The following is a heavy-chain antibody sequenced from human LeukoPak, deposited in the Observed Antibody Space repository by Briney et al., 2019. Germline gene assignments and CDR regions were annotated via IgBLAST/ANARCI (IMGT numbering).Heavy chain of an antibody. CDR2: ISSSSSTI. CDR3: ARGPVIAAAGTVDY. J-gene: IGHJ4*02. V-gene: IGHV3-48*04. Sequence: GGSLRLSCAASGFTFSSYSMNWVRQAPGKGLEWVSYISSSSSTIYYADSVKGRFTISRDNAKNSLYLQMNSLRAEDTAVYYCARGPVIAAAGTVDYWGQGTLVTVSS. CDR1: GFTFSSYS. D-gene: IGHD6-13*01.